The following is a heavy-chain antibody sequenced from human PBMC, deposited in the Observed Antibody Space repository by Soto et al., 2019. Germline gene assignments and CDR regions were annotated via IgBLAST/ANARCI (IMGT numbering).Heavy chain of an antibody. CDR1: GYTFTSYA. V-gene: IGHV1-3*01. CDR2: INAGNGNT. CDR3: ATFYEGDCTTTTCYGDFDY. Sequence: GASVKVSCKASGYTFTSYAMHWVRQAPGQRLEWMGWINAGNGNTKYSQKFQGRVTITRDKSASTAYMEVSGLRSEDTAMYYCATFYEGDCTTTTCYGDFDYWGQGTLVTVSS. J-gene: IGHJ4*02. D-gene: IGHD2-2*01.